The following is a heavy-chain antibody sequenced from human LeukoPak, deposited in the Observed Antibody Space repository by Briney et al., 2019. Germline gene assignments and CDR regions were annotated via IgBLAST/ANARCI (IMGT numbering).Heavy chain of an antibody. V-gene: IGHV3-23*01. D-gene: IGHD3-22*01. J-gene: IGHJ6*03. CDR2: LSGGGDST. Sequence: GGSLRLSCAASEFSVGSNYMTWVRQAPGKGLEWVSALSGGGDSTYYADSVKGRFTISRDNSKNTVYLQMNSLRADDTAVYYCAKGSSDYYYYMDVWGKGTTVTVS. CDR1: EFSVGSNY. CDR3: AKGSSDYYYYMDV.